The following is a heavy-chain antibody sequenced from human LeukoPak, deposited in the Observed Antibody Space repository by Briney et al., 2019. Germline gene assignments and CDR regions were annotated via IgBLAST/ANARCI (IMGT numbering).Heavy chain of an antibody. V-gene: IGHV1-69*13. J-gene: IGHJ5*02. CDR2: IIPIFGTA. CDR3: AGYYYGSGAANWFDP. CDR1: GGTFSSYA. Sequence: SVKVSCKASGGTFSSYAISWVRQAPGQGLEWMGGIIPIFGTANYAQKFQGRVTITADESTSTAYMELSSLRSEDTAVYYCAGYYYGSGAANWFDPWGQGTLVTVSS. D-gene: IGHD3-10*01.